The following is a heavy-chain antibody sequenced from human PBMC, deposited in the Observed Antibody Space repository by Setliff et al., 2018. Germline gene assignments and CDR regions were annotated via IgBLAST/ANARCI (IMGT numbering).Heavy chain of an antibody. D-gene: IGHD6-19*01. Sequence: SLRLSCVVSGFSFSNYGMTWVRQAPGKGLEWVSYISSSSGLIYYADSVKGRFTISRDEAKNSLYLQMNSLRTEDTAVYYCARSAVAVPGQFYFDNWGQGTQVTVSS. CDR2: ISSSSGLI. CDR3: ARSAVAVPGQFYFDN. CDR1: GFSFSNYG. V-gene: IGHV3-48*01. J-gene: IGHJ4*02.